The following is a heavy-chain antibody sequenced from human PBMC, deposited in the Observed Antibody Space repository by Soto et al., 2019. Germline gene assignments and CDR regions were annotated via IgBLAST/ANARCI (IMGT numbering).Heavy chain of an antibody. D-gene: IGHD4-17*01. CDR3: ARVSFTVTTYLWGDY. CDR2: ISSSSSYI. V-gene: IGHV3-21*01. Sequence: GGSLRLSCAASGFTFSSYSMNWVRQAPGKGLEWVSSISSSSSYIYYADSVKGRFTISRDNAKNSLYLQMNSLRAEDTAVYYCARVSFTVTTYLWGDYWGQGTLVTVSS. J-gene: IGHJ4*02. CDR1: GFTFSSYS.